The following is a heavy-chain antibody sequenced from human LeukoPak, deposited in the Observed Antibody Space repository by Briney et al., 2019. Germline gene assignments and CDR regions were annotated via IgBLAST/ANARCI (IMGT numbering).Heavy chain of an antibody. CDR1: GFTFSSYW. D-gene: IGHD4-17*01. Sequence: GGSLRLSCAASGFTFSSYWMTWVRQAPGKGLEWVSAISISGSKTYYADSVKGRFTISRNNSKNTLYLQMNSLRAEDTAVYYCANEIRPNDYWGQGTQVTVSS. V-gene: IGHV3-23*01. CDR2: ISISGSKT. J-gene: IGHJ4*02. CDR3: ANEIRPNDY.